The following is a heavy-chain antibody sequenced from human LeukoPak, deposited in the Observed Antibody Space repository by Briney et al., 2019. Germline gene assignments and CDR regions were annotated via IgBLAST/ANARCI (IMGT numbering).Heavy chain of an antibody. CDR3: AKDIRGYSFGYHY. V-gene: IGHV3-23*01. J-gene: IGHJ4*02. Sequence: GGSLRVSCSCAASEFTFSNYAMTWVRQPPSKGLEWLSLISGSGSSRYYADSVKGRFTISRDNSKNTLYLQMSSLRVDDTAIYYCAKDIRGYSFGYHYWGQGTLVTVSS. CDR2: ISGSGSSR. CDR1: EFTFSNYA. D-gene: IGHD5-18*01.